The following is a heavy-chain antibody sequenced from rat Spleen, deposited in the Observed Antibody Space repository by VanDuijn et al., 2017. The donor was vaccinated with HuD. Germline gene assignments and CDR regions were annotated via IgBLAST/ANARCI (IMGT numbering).Heavy chain of an antibody. CDR3: TSLTSGEY. Sequence: EVQLVESGGGLVQPGRSMKLSCAASGFTFSSFPMAWVRQAPTKGLEWVATISTSGGSTYYRDSVKGRFTISRDNAKSTLYLQMNSLRSEDTATYYCTSLTSGEYWGQGVMVTVSS. CDR2: ISTSGGST. V-gene: IGHV5-46*01. D-gene: IGHD3-2*01. J-gene: IGHJ2*01. CDR1: GFTFSSFP.